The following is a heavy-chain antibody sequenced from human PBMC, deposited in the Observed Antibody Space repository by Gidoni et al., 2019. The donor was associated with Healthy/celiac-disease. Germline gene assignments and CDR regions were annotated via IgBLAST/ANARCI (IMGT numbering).Heavy chain of an antibody. J-gene: IGHJ4*02. CDR1: GFTFSSYS. CDR3: AREVPDPYCGGDCYGGRDY. CDR2: ISSSSSTI. V-gene: IGHV3-48*02. D-gene: IGHD2-21*02. Sequence: EVQLVESGGGLVQPGGSLRLSCAASGFTFSSYSMNWVRQAPGKGLEWVSYISSSSSTIYYADSVKGRFTISRDNAKNSLYLQMNSLRDEDTAVYYCAREVPDPYCGGDCYGGRDYWGQGTLVTVSS.